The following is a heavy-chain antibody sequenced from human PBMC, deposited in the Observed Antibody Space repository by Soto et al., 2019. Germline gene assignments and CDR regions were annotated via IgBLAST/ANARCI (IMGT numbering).Heavy chain of an antibody. CDR1: GGSMTPFW. CDR2: RYSTGRV. CDR3: ARESSAFDY. V-gene: IGHV4-59*01. J-gene: IGHJ4*02. D-gene: IGHD2-15*01. Sequence: SETLRVTYSGSGGSMTPFWWSWCRQFQGKELEWIGSRYSTGRVNYNPSLKSRVTISMDTSKNQYCLKLISATAADTAVYYCARESSAFDYWGQGILVTVS.